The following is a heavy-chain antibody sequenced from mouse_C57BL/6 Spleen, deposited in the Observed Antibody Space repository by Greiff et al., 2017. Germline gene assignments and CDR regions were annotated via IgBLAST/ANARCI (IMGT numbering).Heavy chain of an antibody. Sequence: VKLQQSGAELVKPGASVKISCKASGYAFSSYWMNWVKQRPGKGLEWIGQIYPGDGDTNYNGKFKGKATLTAAKSSSTAYMQRSNLTSEDSAVYFCASPYGSGYWFAYWGQGTLVTVSA. J-gene: IGHJ3*01. D-gene: IGHD1-1*01. CDR2: IYPGDGDT. CDR3: ASPYGSGYWFAY. V-gene: IGHV1-80*01. CDR1: GYAFSSYW.